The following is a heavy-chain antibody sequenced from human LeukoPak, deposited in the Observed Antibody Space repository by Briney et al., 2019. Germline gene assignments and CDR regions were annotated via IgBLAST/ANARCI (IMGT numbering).Heavy chain of an antibody. V-gene: IGHV1-2*02. CDR1: GYTFTVYY. Sequence: GASVTVSFTASGYTFTVYYMHWVRQAPGQGLEWMGWINPNSGGTNYAQKFQGRVTMTRDTSISTAYMELSRLRSDDTAVYYCARDSGYDSSGNPTFDYGGQGTLGTVSS. J-gene: IGHJ4*02. D-gene: IGHD3-22*01. CDR2: INPNSGGT. CDR3: ARDSGYDSSGNPTFDY.